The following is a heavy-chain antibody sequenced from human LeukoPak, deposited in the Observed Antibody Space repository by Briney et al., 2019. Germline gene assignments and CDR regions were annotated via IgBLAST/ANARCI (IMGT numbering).Heavy chain of an antibody. J-gene: IGHJ4*02. CDR1: GFTFSSYW. CDR3: ARDVYCSGGSCYFDY. V-gene: IGHV3-74*01. Sequence: PGGSLRLSCAASGFTFSSYWMHWVRQAPGKGLVWVSRINTDGSSTSYADSVKGRFTISRDNAKNTLYLQMNSLRAEDTAVYYCARDVYCSGGSCYFDYWGQGTLVTVPS. CDR2: INTDGSST. D-gene: IGHD2-15*01.